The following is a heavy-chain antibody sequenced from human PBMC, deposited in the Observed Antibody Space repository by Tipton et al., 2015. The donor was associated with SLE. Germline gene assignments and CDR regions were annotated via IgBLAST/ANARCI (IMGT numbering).Heavy chain of an antibody. CDR2: IYYSGST. V-gene: IGHV4-61*05. D-gene: IGHD2-15*01. J-gene: IGHJ3*02. CDR1: GGSISSSSYY. CDR3: ARAEGSWDAFDI. Sequence: TLSLTCTVSGGSISSSSYYWGWFRQPPGKGLEWIGYIYYSGSTNYNPSLKSRVTISVDTSKNQFSLKLSSVTAADTAVYYCARAEGSWDAFDIWGQGTMVTVSS.